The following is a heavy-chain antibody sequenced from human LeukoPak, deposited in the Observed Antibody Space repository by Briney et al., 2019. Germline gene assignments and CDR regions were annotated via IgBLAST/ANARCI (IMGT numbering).Heavy chain of an antibody. D-gene: IGHD2-15*01. V-gene: IGHV3-23*01. Sequence: GGSLRLSCAASGFTFSSYAMSWVRQAPGKGLEWVSAISGSGGSTYYADSVKGRFTISRDNSKNTLYLQMNSLRAEDTAVYYCAKAPSAQYYYYIDVWGKGTTVTVSS. J-gene: IGHJ6*03. CDR3: AKAPSAQYYYYIDV. CDR1: GFTFSSYA. CDR2: ISGSGGST.